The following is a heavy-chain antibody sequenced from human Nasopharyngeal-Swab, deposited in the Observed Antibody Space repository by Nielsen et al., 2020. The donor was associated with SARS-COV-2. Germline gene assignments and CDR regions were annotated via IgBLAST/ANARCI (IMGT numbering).Heavy chain of an antibody. CDR2: INHSGST. V-gene: IGHV4-34*01. CDR1: GGSFSGYY. CDR3: ARETYCSSTSCSPPDAFDI. J-gene: IGHJ3*02. Sequence: SETLSLTCAVYGGSFSGYYWSWLRQPPGKGLEWIGEINHSGSTNYNPSLKSRVTISVDTSKNQFSLKLSSVTAADTAVYYCARETYCSSTSCSPPDAFDIWGKGTMVTVSS. D-gene: IGHD2-2*01.